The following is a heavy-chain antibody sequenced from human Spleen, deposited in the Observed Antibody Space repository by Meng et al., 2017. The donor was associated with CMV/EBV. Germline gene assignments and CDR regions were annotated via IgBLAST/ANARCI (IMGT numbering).Heavy chain of an antibody. CDR1: GFTVSSNY. J-gene: IGHJ6*02. D-gene: IGHD3-3*01. CDR2: IYSGGST. CDR3: ARGHEPITIFGVVIISPGMDV. Sequence: GGSLRLSCAASGFTVSSNYMSWVRQAPGKGLEWVSVIYSGGSTYYADSVKGRFTISRDNSKNTLYLQMNSLRAEDTAVYYCARGHEPITIFGVVIISPGMDVWGQGTTVTVSS. V-gene: IGHV3-53*01.